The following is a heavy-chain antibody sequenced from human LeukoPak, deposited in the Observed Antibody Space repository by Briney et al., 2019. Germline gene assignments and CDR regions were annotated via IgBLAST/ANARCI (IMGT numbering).Heavy chain of an antibody. D-gene: IGHD3-3*01. CDR3: ARDGPKITIFGVVIMTGWFDP. CDR2: ISAYNGNT. J-gene: IGHJ5*02. Sequence: ASVKVSCKASGYTFTSYGISWVRQAPGQGLEWMGGISAYNGNTNYAQKLQGRVTMTTDTSTSTAYMELRSLRSDDTAVYYCARDGPKITIFGVVIMTGWFDPWGQGTLVTVSS. CDR1: GYTFTSYG. V-gene: IGHV1-18*01.